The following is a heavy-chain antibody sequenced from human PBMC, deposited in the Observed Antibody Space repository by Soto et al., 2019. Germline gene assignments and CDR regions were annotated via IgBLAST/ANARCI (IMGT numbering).Heavy chain of an antibody. CDR3: ARLQKVLYYMDV. Sequence: SETLSLTCTVSGGSISSYYWSWIRQPPGKGLEWIGYIYYSGSTNYNPSLKSRVTISVDTSKNQFSLKLSSVTAADTAVYYCARLQKVLYYMDVWGKGTTVTVSS. V-gene: IGHV4-59*08. J-gene: IGHJ6*03. CDR2: IYYSGST. CDR1: GGSISSYY. D-gene: IGHD3-10*01.